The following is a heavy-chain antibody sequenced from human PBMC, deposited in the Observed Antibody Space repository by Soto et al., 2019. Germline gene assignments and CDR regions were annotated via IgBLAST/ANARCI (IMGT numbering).Heavy chain of an antibody. D-gene: IGHD6-19*01. Sequence: QVQLVQSGAEVKKPGSSVKVSCKASGGTFSSYAISWVRQAPGQGLEWMGGIIPIFGTANYAQKFQGRVTITAEKSPSPAYRELSSLRSDDTAVYYCARVPPATGIAVAGTHSWYFDLWGRGTLVTVSS. V-gene: IGHV1-69*06. CDR3: ARVPPATGIAVAGTHSWYFDL. CDR2: IIPIFGTA. J-gene: IGHJ2*01. CDR1: GGTFSSYA.